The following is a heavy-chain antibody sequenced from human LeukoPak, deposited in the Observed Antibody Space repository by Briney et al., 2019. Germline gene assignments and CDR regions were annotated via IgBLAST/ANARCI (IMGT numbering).Heavy chain of an antibody. CDR2: IKDDGSEE. J-gene: IGHJ3*02. Sequence: PGGSLRLSCSAFGFTFSPYWMTWVRQVPRKGLEWVATIKDDGSEEYYVDSVEGRFTISRDNAKKSLYLQMGSLRAEDTAVYYCARLAPFYGTGIIWGQGTVVTVSS. CDR3: ARLAPFYGTGII. V-gene: IGHV3-7*01. D-gene: IGHD3-10*01. CDR1: GFTFSPYW.